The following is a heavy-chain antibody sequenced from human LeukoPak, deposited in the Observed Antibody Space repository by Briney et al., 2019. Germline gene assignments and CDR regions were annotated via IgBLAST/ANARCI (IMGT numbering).Heavy chain of an antibody. Sequence: GGSLRLSCAASGFTFSSYAMHWVRQAPGKGLEWVAVISYDGSNKYYADSVKGRFTISRDNSKNTLYLQMNSLRAEDTAVYYCAKDRVTAAGYYFDYWGQGTLVTVSS. CDR2: ISYDGSNK. V-gene: IGHV3-30-3*01. CDR1: GFTFSSYA. CDR3: AKDRVTAAGYYFDY. J-gene: IGHJ4*02. D-gene: IGHD6-13*01.